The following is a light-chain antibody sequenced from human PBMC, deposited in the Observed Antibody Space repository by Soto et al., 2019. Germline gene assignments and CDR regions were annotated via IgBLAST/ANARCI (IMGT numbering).Light chain of an antibody. Sequence: SSELTQPSSVSVSPGQTARITCSGDVLAKKYARWFQQKPGQAPVLVIYKDSERPSGIPERFSGSSSGTTVTLTISGAQVEDGADYYCYSAADNNLVFGGGTKLTVL. J-gene: IGLJ3*02. V-gene: IGLV3-27*01. CDR3: YSAADNNLV. CDR2: KDS. CDR1: VLAKKY.